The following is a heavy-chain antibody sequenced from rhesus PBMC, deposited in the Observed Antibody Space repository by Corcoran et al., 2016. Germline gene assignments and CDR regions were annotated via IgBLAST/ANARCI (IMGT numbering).Heavy chain of an antibody. CDR2: LSYTGKTR. V-gene: IGHV3-136*01. D-gene: IGHD4-23*01. Sequence: EVQLVESGGGLVQPGGSLRLSCAASGFTFSSYDMSWVRQAPGKGLDWFYYLSYTGKTRYYADSVKGRFTISRDNAKNSLSLQMSSLRAEDTAVYYCTRTGYSNYGDFDYWGQGVLVTVSS. CDR1: GFTFSSYD. CDR3: TRTGYSNYGDFDY. J-gene: IGHJ4*01.